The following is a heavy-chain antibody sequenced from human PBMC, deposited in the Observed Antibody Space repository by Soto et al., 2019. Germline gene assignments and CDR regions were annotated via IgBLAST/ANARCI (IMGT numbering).Heavy chain of an antibody. V-gene: IGHV4-4*07. CDR2: VCSIETT. CDR3: ARESTYGTTDY. J-gene: IGHJ4*02. CDR1: GVSVTTKY. D-gene: IGHD1-1*01. Sequence: AETLSLTCTVSGVSVTTKYLNCLWQPAGKGLEWIGRVCSIETTNYLPSLKSRVTISVDRSKNQFSLKLSSVTAADTAVYYCARESTYGTTDYWGQGTLVTVSS.